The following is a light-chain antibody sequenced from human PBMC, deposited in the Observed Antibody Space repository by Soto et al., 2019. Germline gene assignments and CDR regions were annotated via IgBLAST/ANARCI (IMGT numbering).Light chain of an antibody. V-gene: IGLV6-57*01. CDR1: SGSIASNY. CDR3: QSYDSSIRV. J-gene: IGLJ3*02. CDR2: EDN. Sequence: NFMLTQPHSVSESPGKTVTISCTRSSGSIASNYVQWYQQRPGSSPTTVIYEDNQRPSGVPARFSGSIDSSSNSASLTIAGLKTEDEADYYCQSYDSSIRVFGGGTKVTVL.